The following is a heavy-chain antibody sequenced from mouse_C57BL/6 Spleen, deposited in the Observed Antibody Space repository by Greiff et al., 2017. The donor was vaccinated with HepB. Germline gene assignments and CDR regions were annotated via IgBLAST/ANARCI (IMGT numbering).Heavy chain of an antibody. V-gene: IGHV7-3*01. CDR3: ARYQQRRLRLDYAMDY. D-gene: IGHD3-2*02. CDR1: GFTFTDYY. Sequence: EVHLVESGGGLVQPGGSLSLSCAASGFTFTDYYMSWVRQPPGKALEWLGFIRNKANGYTTEYSASVKGRFTISRDNSQSILYLQMNALRAEDSATYYCARYQQRRLRLDYAMDYWGQGTSVTVSS. J-gene: IGHJ4*01. CDR2: IRNKANGYTT.